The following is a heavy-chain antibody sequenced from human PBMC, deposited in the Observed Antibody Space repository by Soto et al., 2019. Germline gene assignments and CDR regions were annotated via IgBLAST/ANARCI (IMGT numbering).Heavy chain of an antibody. CDR2: INHSGST. J-gene: IGHJ1*01. V-gene: IGHV4-34*01. CDR3: ATSYGNAWYTY. D-gene: IGHD6-13*01. CDR1: GGSFSGYY. Sequence: SETLSLTCAVYGGSFSGYYWSWIRQPPGKGLEWIGEINHSGSTNYNPSLKSRVTISVDTSKNQFSLQLSSVTAADTAVYYCATSYGNAWYTYWGQGTQVTVSS.